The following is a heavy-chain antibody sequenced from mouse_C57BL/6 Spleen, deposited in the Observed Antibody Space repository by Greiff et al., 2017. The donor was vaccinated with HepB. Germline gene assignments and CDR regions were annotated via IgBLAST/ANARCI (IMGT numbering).Heavy chain of an antibody. CDR2: IDPSDSYT. D-gene: IGHD1-1*01. V-gene: IGHV1-50*01. CDR1: GYTFTSYW. CDR3: ARSDTTYFDY. Sequence: QVQLQHPGAELVKPGASVKLSCKASGYTFTSYWMQWVKQRPGQGLEWIGEIDPSDSYTNYNQKFKGKATLTVDTSSSTAYMQLSSLTSEDSAVYYCARSDTTYFDYWGQGTTLTVSS. J-gene: IGHJ2*01.